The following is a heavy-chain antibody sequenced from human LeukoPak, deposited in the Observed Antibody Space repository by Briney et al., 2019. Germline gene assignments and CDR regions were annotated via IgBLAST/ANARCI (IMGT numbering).Heavy chain of an antibody. CDR2: IYSGGST. J-gene: IGHJ3*02. CDR1: GFTVSSNY. V-gene: IGHV3-53*01. CDR3: ARGSYHDSSGYYSGRAFDI. Sequence: GGSLRPSCAASGFTVSSNYMSWVRQAPGKGLEWVSVIYSGGSTYYADSLKGRFTISRDNSKNTLYLQMNSLRAEDTAVYYCARGSYHDSSGYYSGRAFDIWGQGTMVSVSS. D-gene: IGHD3-22*01.